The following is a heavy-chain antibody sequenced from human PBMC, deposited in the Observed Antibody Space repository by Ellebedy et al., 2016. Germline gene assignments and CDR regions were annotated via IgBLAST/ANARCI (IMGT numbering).Heavy chain of an antibody. V-gene: IGHV4-4*07. Sequence: SETLSLTXTIFRGAITSYHWSWIRRPAGKGLQWMGRFSDIGTTDYNPSLNSRASMSLDMSRSQFSLNLKSVSAADTAMYYCAREGDNAGVVHYWGPGILVTVSS. CDR1: RGAITSYH. CDR2: FSDIGTT. D-gene: IGHD3-3*01. CDR3: AREGDNAGVVHY. J-gene: IGHJ4*02.